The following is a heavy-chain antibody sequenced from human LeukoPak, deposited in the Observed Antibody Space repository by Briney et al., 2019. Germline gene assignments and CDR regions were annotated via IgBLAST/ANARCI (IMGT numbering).Heavy chain of an antibody. CDR1: GGSISSYY. CDR2: IYYSGST. Sequence: SETLSLTCTVSGGSISSYYWSWIRQPPGKGLEWIGSIYYSGSTYYNPSLKSRVTISVDTSKNQFSLKLSSVTAADTAVYYCARHEVGIAAPGAFDYWGQGTLVTVSS. J-gene: IGHJ4*02. D-gene: IGHD6-6*01. V-gene: IGHV4-39*01. CDR3: ARHEVGIAAPGAFDY.